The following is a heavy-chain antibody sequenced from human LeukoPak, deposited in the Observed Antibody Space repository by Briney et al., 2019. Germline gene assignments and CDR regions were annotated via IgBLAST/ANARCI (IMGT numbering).Heavy chain of an antibody. V-gene: IGHV1-2*02. D-gene: IGHD6-19*01. CDR1: VYTFTGYY. CDR2: INPNRGGT. CDR3: ARVGIAVAGTGHDAFDS. Sequence: ASVKVSCRSSVYTFTGYYMHWVRQAPGQGLECMGGINPNRGGTNCAQKFQGRVTMTRDMSISTAYMELSRLRSDHTAVYYCARVGIAVAGTGHDAFDSWRQGTMVTVSS. J-gene: IGHJ3*02.